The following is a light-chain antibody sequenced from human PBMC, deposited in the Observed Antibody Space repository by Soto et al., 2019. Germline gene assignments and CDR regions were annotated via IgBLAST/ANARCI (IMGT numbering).Light chain of an antibody. Sequence: EIVLTQSPATLSLSPGERATLSCRASQSVSSYLAWYQQKPGQAPRLLIYDASNRATGIPARFSGSGYGTDFTHTISSLEPEDFAVYYCQQRSNWPPWTFGQGTKVEVK. V-gene: IGKV3-11*01. CDR1: QSVSSY. CDR2: DAS. CDR3: QQRSNWPPWT. J-gene: IGKJ1*01.